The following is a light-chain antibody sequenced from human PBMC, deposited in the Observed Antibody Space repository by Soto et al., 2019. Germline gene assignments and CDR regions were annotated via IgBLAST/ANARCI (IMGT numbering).Light chain of an antibody. V-gene: IGLV2-14*03. CDR2: SVS. CDR3: SSYTSSSTLRV. Sequence: QSALTQPASVSGSPGQSITVSCTGTSSDVGGYNYVSWYQQHPGKAPKLIIYSVSSRPSGVSNRFSGSKSGNTASLTISGLQAEDEADYYCSSYTSSSTLRVFGGGTKVTVL. J-gene: IGLJ2*01. CDR1: SSDVGGYNY.